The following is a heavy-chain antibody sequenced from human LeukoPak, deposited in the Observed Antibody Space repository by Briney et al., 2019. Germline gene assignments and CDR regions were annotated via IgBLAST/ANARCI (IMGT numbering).Heavy chain of an antibody. J-gene: IGHJ4*02. CDR1: GFTFSSYW. V-gene: IGHV3-74*01. CDR2: IASDGSST. CDR3: ARGRPHGNDY. Sequence: PGGFLRLSCAASGFTFSSYWMNWVRQAQGKGLVWVSRIASDGSSTTYADSVKGRFSISRDNAKNTLYLQMNSLRVEDTAVYYCARGRPHGNDYWGQGTLVTVSS. D-gene: IGHD4-23*01.